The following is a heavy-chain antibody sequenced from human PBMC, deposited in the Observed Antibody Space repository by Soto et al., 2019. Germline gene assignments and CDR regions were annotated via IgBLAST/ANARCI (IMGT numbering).Heavy chain of an antibody. CDR2: ISGGGGST. CDR1: GFTFSSYA. J-gene: IGHJ5*02. Sequence: EVQLLESGGGLVQPGGSLSLSWPPSGFTFSSYAMSWVAQPPGKGLEWVSAISGGGGSTYNADSVKGRFTISRDNSKNTLYLQMNSLRAEDTAVYYCAKGRNWFDPWGQGTLVTVSS. CDR3: AKGRNWFDP. V-gene: IGHV3-23*01.